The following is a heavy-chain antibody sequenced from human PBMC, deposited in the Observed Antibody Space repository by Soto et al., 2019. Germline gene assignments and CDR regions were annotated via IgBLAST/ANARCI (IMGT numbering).Heavy chain of an antibody. V-gene: IGHV4-31*03. J-gene: IGHJ6*02. CDR3: AGSGYVWEDGMDV. D-gene: IGHD3-16*01. CDR1: GGSISSGGYY. Sequence: SETLSLTCTVSGGSISSGGYYWSWIRQHPGKGLEWIGYIYYSGSTYYNPSLKSRVTISVDTSKNQFSLKLSSVTAADTAVYYCAGSGYVWEDGMDVWGQGTTVPVSS. CDR2: IYYSGST.